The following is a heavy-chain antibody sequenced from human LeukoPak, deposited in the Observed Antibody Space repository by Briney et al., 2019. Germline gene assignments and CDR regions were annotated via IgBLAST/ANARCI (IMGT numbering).Heavy chain of an antibody. CDR2: IYYSGST. Sequence: SETLSLTCTVSGGPISSYYWSWIRQPPGKGLEWIGYIYYSGSTNYNPSLKSRVTISVDTSKNQFSLKLSSVTAADTAVYYCARGRPGLTGYYPFDYWGQGTLVTVSS. J-gene: IGHJ4*02. V-gene: IGHV4-59*01. CDR1: GGPISSYY. D-gene: IGHD3-9*01. CDR3: ARGRPGLTGYYPFDY.